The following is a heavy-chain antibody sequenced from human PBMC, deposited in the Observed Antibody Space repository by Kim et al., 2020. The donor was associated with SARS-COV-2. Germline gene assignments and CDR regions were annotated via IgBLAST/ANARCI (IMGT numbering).Heavy chain of an antibody. V-gene: IGHV3-74*01. J-gene: IGHJ6*02. D-gene: IGHD3-10*01. CDR3: ARVRAYRGVVDSRPYYYYDGMDV. Sequence: GGSLRLSCAASGFTFSSYWMHWVRQAPGKGLVWVSRINSDGSSTSYADSVKGRFTISRDNAKNTLYLQMNSLRAEDTAVYYCARVRAYRGVVDSRPYYYYDGMDVWGQGTTVTVSS. CDR2: INSDGSST. CDR1: GFTFSSYW.